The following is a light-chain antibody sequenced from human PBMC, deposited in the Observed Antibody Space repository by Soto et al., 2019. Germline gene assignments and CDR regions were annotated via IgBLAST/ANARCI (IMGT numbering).Light chain of an antibody. J-gene: IGKJ5*01. CDR1: QNIHTN. CDR2: GAS. Sequence: EIVMTQSPSTVSVSPGERATLSCRAGQNIHTNLAWYQQKPGQAPRLLFYGASTGATGLPARFSGSGSGTEFTLTISSLQSEDFAVYYCQQYNNWPPPITFGQGTRLEIK. V-gene: IGKV3-15*01. CDR3: QQYNNWPPPIT.